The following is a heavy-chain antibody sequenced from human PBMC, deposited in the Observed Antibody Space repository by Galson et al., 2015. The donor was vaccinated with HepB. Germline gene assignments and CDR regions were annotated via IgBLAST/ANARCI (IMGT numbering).Heavy chain of an antibody. D-gene: IGHD3-3*01. CDR3: ARDSYYGVVIAHDAFDI. V-gene: IGHV1-18*01. J-gene: IGHJ3*02. Sequence: SVKVSCKASGYTFTNHGISWVRQAPGQGLEWMGWISTDIDNTNYPQKLQGRVTMTTDTSTSTAYMELRSLRSDDTAVYFCARDSYYGVVIAHDAFDIWGQGTMVTVSS. CDR1: GYTFTNHG. CDR2: ISTDIDNT.